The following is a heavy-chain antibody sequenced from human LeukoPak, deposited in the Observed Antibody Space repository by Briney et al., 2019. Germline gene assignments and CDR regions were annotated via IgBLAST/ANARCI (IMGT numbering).Heavy chain of an antibody. J-gene: IGHJ4*02. D-gene: IGHD3-9*01. CDR1: GGSFSGYY. CDR2: INHSGST. CDR3: ARRVVLRHFDWLFPPHTKYYFDY. V-gene: IGHV4-34*01. Sequence: SETLSLTCAVYGGSFSGYYWSWIRQPPGKGLEWIGEINHSGSTNYNPSLKSRVTISVDTSKNQFSLKLSSVTAADTAVYYCARRVVLRHFDWLFPPHTKYYFDYWGQGTLVTVSS.